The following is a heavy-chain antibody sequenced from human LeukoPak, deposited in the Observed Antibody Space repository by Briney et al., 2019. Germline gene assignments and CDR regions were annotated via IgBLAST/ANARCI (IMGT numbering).Heavy chain of an antibody. V-gene: IGHV1-18*01. J-gene: IGHJ4*02. CDR3: AGQYSDSNDYYYRPDY. CDR1: GYTFTSYG. CDR2: ISVYNGNT. D-gene: IGHD3-22*01. Sequence: ASVKVSCKASGYTFTSYGISWVRQAPGQGLEWMGWISVYNGNTNYAQKLQGRVTMTTDTSTSTAYMELRSLRSDDTAVYYCAGQYSDSNDYYYRPDYWGQGTLVTVSS.